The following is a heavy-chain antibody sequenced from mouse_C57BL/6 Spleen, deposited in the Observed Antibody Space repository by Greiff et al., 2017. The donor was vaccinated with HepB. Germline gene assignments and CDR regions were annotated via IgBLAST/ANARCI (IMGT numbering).Heavy chain of an antibody. V-gene: IGHV1-22*01. D-gene: IGHD1-1*01. Sequence: EVQLQQSGPELVKPGASVKMSCKASGYTFTDYNMHWVKQSHGKSLEWIGYINPNNGGTSYNQKFKGKATLTVNKSSSTAYMELRSLTSEDSAVYYCARGIYYGSSSWFAYWGQGTLVTVSA. CDR3: ARGIYYGSSSWFAY. J-gene: IGHJ3*01. CDR2: INPNNGGT. CDR1: GYTFTDYN.